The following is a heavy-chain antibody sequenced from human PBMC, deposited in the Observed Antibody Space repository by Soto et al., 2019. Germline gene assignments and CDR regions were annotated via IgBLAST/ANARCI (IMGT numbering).Heavy chain of an antibody. CDR3: ARRRGSNGWFDL. J-gene: IGHJ5*02. CDR2: MNPDSGNT. Sequence: ASVKVSCKATGYTFINYDINWVRQATGQGLEWVGWMNPDSGNTGYAQNFQGRVTMSGNTSISSVYMELSSLTSEDTAVIYCARRRGSNGWFDLWGQGTLVTVSS. CDR1: GYTFINYD. D-gene: IGHD2-8*01. V-gene: IGHV1-8*01.